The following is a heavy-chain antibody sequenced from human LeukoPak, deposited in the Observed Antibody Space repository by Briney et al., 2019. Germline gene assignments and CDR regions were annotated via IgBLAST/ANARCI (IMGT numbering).Heavy chain of an antibody. V-gene: IGHV1-24*01. CDR3: ATQYSGSYLPDY. Sequence: ASVKVSCKASGYTFTSYYMHWVRQAPGKGLGWMGGFDPEDGETIYAQKFQGRVTMTEDTSTDTAYMELSSLRSEDTAVYYCATQYSGSYLPDYWGQGTLVTVSS. CDR1: GYTFTSYY. CDR2: FDPEDGET. D-gene: IGHD1-26*01. J-gene: IGHJ4*02.